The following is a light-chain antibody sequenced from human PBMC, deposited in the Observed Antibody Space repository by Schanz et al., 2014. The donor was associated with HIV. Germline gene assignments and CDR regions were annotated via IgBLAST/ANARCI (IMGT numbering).Light chain of an antibody. CDR1: QSVLYSSNNKNY. Sequence: DIVMTQSPDSLAVSLGERATINCKSSQSVLYSSNNKNYLAWYQQKPGQPPKLLIYWASTRESGVPDRFSGSGSGTDFTLNISSLQAEDVAVYYCQQYYTTPLTFGGGTKVKIK. CDR2: WAS. V-gene: IGKV4-1*01. J-gene: IGKJ4*01. CDR3: QQYYTTPLT.